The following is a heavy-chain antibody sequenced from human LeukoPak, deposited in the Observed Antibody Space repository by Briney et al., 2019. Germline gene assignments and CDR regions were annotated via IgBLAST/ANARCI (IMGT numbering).Heavy chain of an antibody. J-gene: IGHJ4*02. CDR3: AIGLRWPDY. Sequence: TSSETLSLTCTVSGGSISSYYWSWIRQPPGKGLEWTGYIYYSGSTNYNPSLKSRVTISVDTSKNQFSLKLSSVTAADTAVYYCAIGLRWPDYWGQGTLVTVSS. D-gene: IGHD4-23*01. CDR2: IYYSGST. CDR1: GGSISSYY. V-gene: IGHV4-59*01.